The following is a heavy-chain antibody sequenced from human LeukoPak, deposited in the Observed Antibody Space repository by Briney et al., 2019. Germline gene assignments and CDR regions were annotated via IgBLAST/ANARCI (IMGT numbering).Heavy chain of an antibody. CDR3: ARAVAGLVSRWFDP. CDR1: GYTFTSYG. CDR2: ISAYNGNT. V-gene: IGHV1-18*01. Sequence: ASVKVSCKTSGYTFTSYGISWVRQAPGQGLEWMGWISAYNGNTNYAQKLQGRVTMTTDTSTSTAYMELRSLRSDDTAVYYCARAVAGLVSRWFDPWGQGTLVTVSS. J-gene: IGHJ5*02. D-gene: IGHD6-19*01.